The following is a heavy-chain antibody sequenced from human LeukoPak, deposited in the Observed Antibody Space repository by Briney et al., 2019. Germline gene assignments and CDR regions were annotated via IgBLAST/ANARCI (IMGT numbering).Heavy chain of an antibody. CDR2: IYTSGST. CDR3: ARDSGEKTYYDFWSGYYTEY. V-gene: IGHV4-4*07. Sequence: SETLSLTCTVSGGSISSYYWSWIRQPAGKGLEWIGRIYTSGSTNNNPSLKSRATMSVDTSKNQFSLKLSSVTAADTAVYYCARDSGEKTYYDFWSGYYTEYWGQGTLVTVSS. D-gene: IGHD3-3*01. J-gene: IGHJ4*02. CDR1: GGSISSYY.